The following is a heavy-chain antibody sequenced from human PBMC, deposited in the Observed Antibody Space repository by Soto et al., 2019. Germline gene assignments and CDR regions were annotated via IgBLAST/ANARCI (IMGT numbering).Heavy chain of an antibody. V-gene: IGHV4-59*01. J-gene: IGHJ4*02. Sequence: PSETLSLTCTVSGGSTTSDYWSWIRQPPGKGLEWLGYIFHSLGAKYNPSLGSRGTISLYTSKNQLSLSLRSVTAADTAIYFCVRDLNGSGDYWGQGTLVTVSS. D-gene: IGHD3-10*01. CDR2: IFHSLGA. CDR1: GGSTTSDY. CDR3: VRDLNGSGDY.